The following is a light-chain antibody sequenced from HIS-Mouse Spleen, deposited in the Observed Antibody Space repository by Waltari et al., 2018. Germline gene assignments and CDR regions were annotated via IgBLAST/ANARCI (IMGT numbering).Light chain of an antibody. V-gene: IGLV2-23*01. Sequence: QSALTQPASVSGSPGQSITISCTGTSSDVGSYNLVSWYQQHPGKAPKLMIYEGSKRSSGVSYRFSGSKSGNPASLTISGLQAEDEADYYCCSYAGSSTWVFGGGTKLTVL. J-gene: IGLJ3*02. CDR3: CSYAGSSTWV. CDR2: EGS. CDR1: SSDVGSYNL.